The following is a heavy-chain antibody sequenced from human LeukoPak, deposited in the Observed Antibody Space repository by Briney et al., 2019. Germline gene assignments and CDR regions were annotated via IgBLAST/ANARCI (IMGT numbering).Heavy chain of an antibody. Sequence: GGSLRLSCAASGFTFSSYSMNWVRQAPGKGLEWVSSISSSSSTIYYADSVKGRFTISRDNAKNSLYLQMNSLRAEDTAVYYCARDANGAGDVFDYWGLGTLVTVSS. CDR1: GFTFSSYS. CDR3: ARDANGAGDVFDY. V-gene: IGHV3-48*01. J-gene: IGHJ4*02. D-gene: IGHD2-21*02. CDR2: ISSSSSTI.